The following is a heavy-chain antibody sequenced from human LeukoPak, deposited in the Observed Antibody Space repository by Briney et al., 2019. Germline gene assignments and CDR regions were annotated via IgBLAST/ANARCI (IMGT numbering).Heavy chain of an antibody. CDR2: INTNTGNP. CDR1: GYTFTSYA. D-gene: IGHD4-17*01. V-gene: IGHV7-4-1*02. Sequence: ASVKVSCKASGYTFTSYAMNWVRQAPGQGLKWMGWINTNTGNPTYAQGFTGRFVFSLDTSVSTAYLQISSLKAEDTAVYYCARDPGSETTHYFDYWGQGTLVTVSS. J-gene: IGHJ4*02. CDR3: ARDPGSETTHYFDY.